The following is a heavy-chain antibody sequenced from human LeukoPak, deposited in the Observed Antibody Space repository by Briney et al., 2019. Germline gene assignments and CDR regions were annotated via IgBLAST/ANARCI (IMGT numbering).Heavy chain of an antibody. V-gene: IGHV5-51*01. Sequence: GESLKISCKGSGYSFTSYWIGWVRQMPGKGLEWMGIIYPGDSDTRYSPSFQGQVTISADKSISTAYLQWSSLKASDNAMYYCARHKSDYVWGSYRESDYWGQGTLVTVSS. CDR2: IYPGDSDT. D-gene: IGHD3-16*02. CDR3: ARHKSDYVWGSYRESDY. J-gene: IGHJ4*02. CDR1: GYSFTSYW.